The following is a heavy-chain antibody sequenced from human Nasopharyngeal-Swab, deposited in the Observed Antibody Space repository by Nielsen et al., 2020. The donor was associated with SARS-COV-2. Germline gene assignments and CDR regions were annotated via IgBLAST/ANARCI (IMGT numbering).Heavy chain of an antibody. D-gene: IGHD3-9*01. Sequence: GESLKISCAASGFTFSSYGMHWVRQAPGKGLEWVAVIPYDGSNKYYADSVKGRFTISRDNSKNTLYLQMNSLRAEDTAVYYCAKGEYYDILTGPFYDSSGLDYWGQGTLVTVSS. V-gene: IGHV3-30*18. J-gene: IGHJ4*02. CDR2: IPYDGSNK. CDR3: AKGEYYDILTGPFYDSSGLDY. CDR1: GFTFSSYG.